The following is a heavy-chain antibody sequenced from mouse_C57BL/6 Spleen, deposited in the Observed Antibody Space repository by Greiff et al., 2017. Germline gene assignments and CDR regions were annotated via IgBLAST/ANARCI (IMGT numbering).Heavy chain of an antibody. CDR2: ISSGGDYI. CDR1: GFTFSSYA. D-gene: IGHD3-2*02. Sequence: EVQVVESGEGLVKPGGSLKLSCAASGFTFSSYAMSWVRQTPEKRLEWVAYISSGGDYIYYADTVKGRFTISRDNARNTLYLQMSSLKSEDTAMYYCTRDEGTAQATSLFDYWGQGTTLTVSS. CDR3: TRDEGTAQATSLFDY. V-gene: IGHV5-9-1*02. J-gene: IGHJ2*01.